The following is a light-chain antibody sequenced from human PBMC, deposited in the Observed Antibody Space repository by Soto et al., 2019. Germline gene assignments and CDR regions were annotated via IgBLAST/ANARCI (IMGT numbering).Light chain of an antibody. J-gene: IGKJ5*01. CDR2: DAS. CDR3: QQRNKWHTDIT. CDR1: QTVSTY. Sequence: EIVLTQSPVTLSLSPGDRATLSCRASQTVSTYLSWYQQKPGQAPSLLIYDASKRATGIPARFSGSGSGTDFTLTISSLEPEDFAVFYCQQRNKWHTDITFGQGTRLDI. V-gene: IGKV3-11*01.